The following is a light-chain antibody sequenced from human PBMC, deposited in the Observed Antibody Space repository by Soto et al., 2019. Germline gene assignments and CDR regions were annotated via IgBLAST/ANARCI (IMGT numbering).Light chain of an antibody. V-gene: IGKV3-11*01. J-gene: IGKJ4*01. CDR3: QQRGSWPLT. Sequence: EIVLTQSPDTLSLSPGERATLSCRASQSVSSYLAWYQQKPGQAPRLLIFDGSNRATGIPARFSGSGSGTDFTLTISSLEPEDFALYYCQQRGSWPLTFGGGTKVEIK. CDR2: DGS. CDR1: QSVSSY.